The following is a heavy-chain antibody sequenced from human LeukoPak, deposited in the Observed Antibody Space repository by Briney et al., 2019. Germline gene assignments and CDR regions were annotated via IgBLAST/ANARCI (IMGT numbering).Heavy chain of an antibody. V-gene: IGHV4-59*12. D-gene: IGHD4-17*01. J-gene: IGHJ4*02. Sequence: SETLSLTCTVSDDSITMYYWTWIRQPPGKGLEWIGYVDHTGSTRSNPSLHGRVSISRDTSKNFFSLTLNSVTAADTGVYYCARWTTVTRAFDFWGQGTLVTVSS. CDR3: ARWTTVTRAFDF. CDR2: VDHTGST. CDR1: DDSITMYY.